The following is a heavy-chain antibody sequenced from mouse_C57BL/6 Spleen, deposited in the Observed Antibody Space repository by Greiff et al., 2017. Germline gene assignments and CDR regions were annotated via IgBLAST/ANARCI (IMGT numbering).Heavy chain of an antibody. CDR2: IDPSDSYT. J-gene: IGHJ1*03. V-gene: IGHV1-69*01. CDR3: ARGGLGQGGYFDV. Sequence: VQLQQPGAELVMPGASVKLSCKASGYTFTSYWMHWVKQRPGQGLEWIGEIDPSDSYTNYNQKFKGKSTLTVDKSSSTAYMQLSSLTSEDCAVYYCARGGLGQGGYFDVWGTGTTVTVSS. CDR1: GYTFTSYW. D-gene: IGHD4-1*01.